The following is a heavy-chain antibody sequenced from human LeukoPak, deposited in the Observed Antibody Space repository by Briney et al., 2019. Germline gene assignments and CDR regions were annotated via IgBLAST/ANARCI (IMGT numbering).Heavy chain of an antibody. J-gene: IGHJ4*02. V-gene: IGHV3-21*01. CDR1: GFTFSAYS. D-gene: IGHD4-17*01. Sequence: PAGSLRLSCEASGFTFSAYSMNWVRQSPGKGLEWVSSLSSTGGYIYYADSVKGRFTVSRDNAKNSLYLQMNSLRAEDTAVYYCARGANYGDYVHYWGQGTLVTVSS. CDR2: LSSTGGYI. CDR3: ARGANYGDYVHY.